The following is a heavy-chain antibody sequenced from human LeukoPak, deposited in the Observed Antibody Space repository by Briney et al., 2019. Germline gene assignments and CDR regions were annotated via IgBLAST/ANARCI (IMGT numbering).Heavy chain of an antibody. CDR3: AKSPLPAGYCSGRSCYNSGWFDP. Sequence: GGSLRLSCAASGFTFSSYEMNWVRQAPGKGLEWVSYISSSGSTIYYADSVKGRFTISRDNAKNSLYLQMNSLRAEDTAVYYCAKSPLPAGYCSGRSCYNSGWFDPWGQGTRVTVSS. V-gene: IGHV3-48*03. J-gene: IGHJ5*02. D-gene: IGHD2-15*01. CDR2: ISSSGSTI. CDR1: GFTFSSYE.